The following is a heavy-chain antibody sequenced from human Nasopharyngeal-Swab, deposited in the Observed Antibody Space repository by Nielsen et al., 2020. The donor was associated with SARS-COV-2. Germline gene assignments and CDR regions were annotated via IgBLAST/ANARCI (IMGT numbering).Heavy chain of an antibody. V-gene: IGHV4-38-2*02. J-gene: IGHJ4*02. CDR3: ACHRTASFYY. CDR2: IYHSGST. CDR1: GYSISSGYY. Sequence: GSLRLSCTVSGYSISSGYYWDWIRQSPGKGLEWIESIYHSGSTYYNPSLKSRVTISVDTSRNHFSLKLRSVTGADTAVYYCACHRTASFYYWGQGTLVTVSS. D-gene: IGHD1-1*01.